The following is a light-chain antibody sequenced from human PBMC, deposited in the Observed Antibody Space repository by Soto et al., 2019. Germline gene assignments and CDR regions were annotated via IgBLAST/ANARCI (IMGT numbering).Light chain of an antibody. CDR3: MQYTRWPIT. CDR2: EVS. J-gene: IGKJ5*01. CDR1: QSLVNSDGIAY. V-gene: IGKV2-30*01. Sequence: DVVMTQSPLSLPVTLGQLASISCRSNQSLVNSDGIAYFSWFQQRPGRSPRRLIYEVSSRDSGVPARFSGSGSGTDFALKISRVEAEDFGVYYCMQYTRWPITFGQGTRLDIK.